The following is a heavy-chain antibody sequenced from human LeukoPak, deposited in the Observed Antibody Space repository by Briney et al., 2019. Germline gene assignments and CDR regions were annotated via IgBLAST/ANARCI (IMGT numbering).Heavy chain of an antibody. CDR1: GFTFSSYW. CDR2: IKQDGSEK. CDR3: AKEGGSYYRYFDY. D-gene: IGHD1-26*01. V-gene: IGHV3-7*03. J-gene: IGHJ4*02. Sequence: GGSLRLSCAASGFTFSSYWMSWVRQAPGKGLEWVANIKQDGSEKYYVDSVKGRFTISRDNSKNTLYLQMNSLRAEDTAVYYCAKEGGSYYRYFDYWGQGTLVTVSS.